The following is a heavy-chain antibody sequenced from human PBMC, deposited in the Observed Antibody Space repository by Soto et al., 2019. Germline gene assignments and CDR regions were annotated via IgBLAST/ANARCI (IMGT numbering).Heavy chain of an antibody. J-gene: IGHJ4*02. Sequence: QVQLVESGGGVVQPGRSLRLSCAASGFTFSSYAMHWVRQAPGKGLEWVAVISYDGSNKYYADSVKGRFTISRDNSKNTLYLQMNSLRAEDTAVYYCARAYNYRGTAAYFDYWGQGTLVTVSS. CDR3: ARAYNYRGTAAYFDY. D-gene: IGHD1-20*01. V-gene: IGHV3-30-3*01. CDR1: GFTFSSYA. CDR2: ISYDGSNK.